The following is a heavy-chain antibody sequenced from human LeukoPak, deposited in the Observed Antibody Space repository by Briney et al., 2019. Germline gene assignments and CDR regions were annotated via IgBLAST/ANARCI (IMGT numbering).Heavy chain of an antibody. CDR2: MNPDSGNS. CDR1: GYTFTRYD. J-gene: IGHJ4*02. CDR3: ARANDYGDYFDY. D-gene: IGHD4-17*01. Sequence: ASVRVSCKASGYTFTRYDINWVRQAPGQGLEWMGWMNPDSGNSDYTHKFQGRVSMTRDTSISTAYMELSSLTSDDTAIYYCARANDYGDYFDYWGQGTLVTVSS. V-gene: IGHV1-8*01.